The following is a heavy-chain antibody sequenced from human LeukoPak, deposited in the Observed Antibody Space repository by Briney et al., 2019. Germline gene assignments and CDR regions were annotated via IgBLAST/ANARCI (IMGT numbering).Heavy chain of an antibody. D-gene: IGHD3-9*01. CDR2: IKQDGGEK. Sequence: PGGSLRLSCAASGFTFSSCWMSWVRQAPGKGLEWVANIKQDGGEKYYVDSVKGRFTISRDNAKNSLYLQMNSLRAEDTAVYYCARANFGGHDILTGYYSLETWYFDLWGRGTLVTVSS. CDR1: GFTFSSCW. V-gene: IGHV3-7*01. CDR3: ARANFGGHDILTGYYSLETWYFDL. J-gene: IGHJ2*01.